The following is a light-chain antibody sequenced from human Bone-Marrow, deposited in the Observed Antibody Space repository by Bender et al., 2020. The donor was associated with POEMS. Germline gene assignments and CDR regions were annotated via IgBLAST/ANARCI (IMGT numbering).Light chain of an antibody. Sequence: QSALTQPRSVSGSPGQSVAISCTGTSSDVGGYEYVSWYQQHPGKAPKLMIYEVNQRPSGVPDRFSGAESGNTASLTISGLQAEDEADYYCSSYTTSNTPPYVFGTGTKVTVL. J-gene: IGLJ1*01. V-gene: IGLV2-11*01. CDR1: SSDVGGYEY. CDR2: EVN. CDR3: SSYTTSNTPPYV.